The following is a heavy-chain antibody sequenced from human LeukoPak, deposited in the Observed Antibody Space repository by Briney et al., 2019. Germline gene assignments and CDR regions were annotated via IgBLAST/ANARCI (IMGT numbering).Heavy chain of an antibody. D-gene: IGHD6-25*01. CDR1: GGSLSSHY. CDR2: IHYSGST. Sequence: ASETLSLTCTVSGGSLSSHYWSWIRQPPGKGLEWIWYIHYSGSTNYNPSLKSRVTISVDTSKNQFSLKLSSVTAADTAVYYCARERAAYYYMDVWGKGTTVTVSS. CDR3: ARERAAYYYMDV. V-gene: IGHV4-59*11. J-gene: IGHJ6*03.